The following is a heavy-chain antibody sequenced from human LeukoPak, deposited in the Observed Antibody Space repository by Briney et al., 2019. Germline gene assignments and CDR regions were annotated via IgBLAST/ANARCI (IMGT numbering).Heavy chain of an antibody. J-gene: IGHJ4*02. V-gene: IGHV3-48*03. CDR1: GFTFSSYE. CDR2: ISSSGATK. D-gene: IGHD6-19*01. Sequence: GGSLRLSCAASGFTFSSYEMNWVRQAPGKGLEWVSYISSSGATKYYADSVKGRFTISRDNAKNSLYLQMNSLRAEDTAVYYCAREDSGWYVSGYWGQGTLVTVSS. CDR3: AREDSGWYVSGY.